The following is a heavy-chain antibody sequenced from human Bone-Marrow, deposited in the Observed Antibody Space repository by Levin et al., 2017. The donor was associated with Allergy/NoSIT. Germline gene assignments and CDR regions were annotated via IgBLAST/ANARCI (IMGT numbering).Heavy chain of an antibody. J-gene: IGHJ4*02. CDR3: ARGPNNWNDWVPPDY. CDR1: GYTFTSYA. V-gene: IGHV7-4-1*02. Sequence: ASVKVSCKASGYTFTSYAMNWVRQAPGQGLEWMGWINTNTGNPTYAQGFTGRFVFSLDTSVSTAYLQISSLKAEDTAVYYCARGPNNWNDWVPPDYWGQGTLVTVSS. CDR2: INTNTGNP. D-gene: IGHD1-1*01.